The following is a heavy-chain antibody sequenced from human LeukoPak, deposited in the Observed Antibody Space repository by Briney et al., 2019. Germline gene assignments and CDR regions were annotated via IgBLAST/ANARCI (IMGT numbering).Heavy chain of an antibody. CDR2: ISKDGNSK. J-gene: IGHJ4*02. CDR1: GFIFSNYA. CDR3: ARDGATAATIDN. Sequence: GGSLRLSCAASGFIFSNYAMSWVRQAPGKGLEWVAVISKDGNSKFYVDSVKGRFTISRDNSKNTQYLQMSSLRGDDTAVYYCARDGATAATIDNWGQGILVTVSS. D-gene: IGHD6-13*01. V-gene: IGHV3-30*03.